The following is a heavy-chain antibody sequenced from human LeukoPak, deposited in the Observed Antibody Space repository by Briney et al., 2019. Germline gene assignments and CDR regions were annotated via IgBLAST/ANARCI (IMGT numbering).Heavy chain of an antibody. CDR2: IYYSGST. CDR1: GGSVSSGSYY. CDR3: ARVSVVRGVIRYYFDY. J-gene: IGHJ4*02. D-gene: IGHD3-10*01. Sequence: SETLSLTCTVSGGSVSSGSYYWSWIRQPPGKGLEWIGYIYYSGSTNYNPSLKSRVTISVDTSKNQFSLKLSSVTAADTAVYYCARVSVVRGVIRYYFDYWGQGTLVTVSS. V-gene: IGHV4-61*01.